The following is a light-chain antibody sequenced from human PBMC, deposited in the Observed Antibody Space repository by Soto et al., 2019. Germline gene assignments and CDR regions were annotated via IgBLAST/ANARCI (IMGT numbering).Light chain of an antibody. J-gene: IGLJ2*01. CDR2: DVT. CDR3: SSYTTINTVVL. V-gene: IGLV2-14*03. Sequence: QSALTQPASVSGSPGQSITISCTGTTSDIGAYNYVSWYQHHPGKAPKLLIYDVTDRPSGVSDRFSGSKSGNTASLTISGLQAEDEADYFCSSYTTINTVVLFGGGTKHRP. CDR1: TSDIGAYNY.